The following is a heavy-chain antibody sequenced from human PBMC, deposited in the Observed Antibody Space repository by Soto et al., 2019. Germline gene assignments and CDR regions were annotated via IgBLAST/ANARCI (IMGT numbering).Heavy chain of an antibody. CDR2: ISWNSGSI. CDR3: ARDPFPSGWWSKRLWFDP. D-gene: IGHD2-15*01. CDR1: GFTFDDYA. Sequence: HPGGSLRLSCAASGFTFDDYAMHWVRQAPGKGLEWVSGISWNSGSIGYADSVKGRFTISRDNAKNSLYLQMNSLRADDTAVYYCARDPFPSGWWSKRLWFDPWGQGTLVTVSS. V-gene: IGHV3-9*01. J-gene: IGHJ5*02.